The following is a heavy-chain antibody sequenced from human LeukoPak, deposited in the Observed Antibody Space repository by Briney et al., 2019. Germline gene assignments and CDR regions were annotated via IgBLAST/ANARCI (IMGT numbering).Heavy chain of an antibody. CDR2: INPNSGGT. CDR3: ARVGYYDSSGYFDY. V-gene: IGHV1-2*06. D-gene: IGHD3-22*01. Sequence: ASVKVSFTASGGTFSSYAISWVRQAPGQGLEWMGRINPNSGGTNYAQKFQGRVTMTRDTSISTAYMELSGLRSDDTAVYYCARVGYYDSSGYFDYWGQGTLVTVSS. CDR1: GGTFSSYA. J-gene: IGHJ4*02.